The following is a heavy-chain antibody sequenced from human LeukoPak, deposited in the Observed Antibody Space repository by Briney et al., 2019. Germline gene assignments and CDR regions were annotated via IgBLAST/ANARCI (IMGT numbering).Heavy chain of an antibody. CDR2: INPSGGST. CDR3: AREFKPDGYCSSTSCLPDY. J-gene: IGHJ4*02. CDR1: GYTFTSYY. Sequence: ASVNVSCKASGYTFTSYYMHWVRQAPGQGLEWMGIINPSGGSTSYAQKFQGRVTMTRDTSTSTVYMELSSLRSEDTAVYYCAREFKPDGYCSSTSCLPDYWGQGTLVTVSS. V-gene: IGHV1-46*01. D-gene: IGHD2-2*03.